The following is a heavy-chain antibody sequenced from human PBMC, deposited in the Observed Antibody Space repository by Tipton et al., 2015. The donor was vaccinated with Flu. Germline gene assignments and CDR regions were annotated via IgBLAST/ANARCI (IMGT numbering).Heavy chain of an antibody. CDR3: TRGGGRLDWFDP. J-gene: IGHJ5*02. Sequence: SLRLSCAVSGFTVNSYYMSWVRQAPGKGLEWVSVLYTGGGTTYADSVKGRFTIPRDDSKNTLYLQMNSLRAEDTAVYYCTRGGGRLDWFDPWGQGTLVTVSS. CDR1: GFTVNSYY. CDR2: LYTGGGT. V-gene: IGHV3-53*01. D-gene: IGHD3-10*01.